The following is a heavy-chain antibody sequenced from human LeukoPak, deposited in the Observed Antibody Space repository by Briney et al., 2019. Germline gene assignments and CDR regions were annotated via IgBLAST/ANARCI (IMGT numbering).Heavy chain of an antibody. V-gene: IGHV3-48*01. J-gene: IGHJ4*02. Sequence: GGSLRLSCAASGFTFSSYSMNWVRQAPGKGLEWVSYISSSSSTIYYADSVKGRFTISRDNAKNSLYLQMSSLRAEDTAVYYCASNSSGWYGGFDYWGQGALVTVSS. D-gene: IGHD6-19*01. CDR1: GFTFSSYS. CDR3: ASNSSGWYGGFDY. CDR2: ISSSSSTI.